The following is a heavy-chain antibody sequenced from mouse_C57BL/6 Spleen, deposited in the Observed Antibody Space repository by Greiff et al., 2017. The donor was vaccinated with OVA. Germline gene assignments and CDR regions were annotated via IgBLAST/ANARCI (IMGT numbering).Heavy chain of an antibody. D-gene: IGHD3-1*01. V-gene: IGHV1-42*01. J-gene: IGHJ2*01. Sequence: DVKLVESGPELVKPGASVKISCKASGYSFTGYYMNWVKQSPEKSLEWIGEINPSTGGTTYNQKFKAKATLTVDKSSSTAYMQLKSLTSEDSAVYYCARGLRAGFDYWGQGTTLTVSS. CDR3: ARGLRAGFDY. CDR1: GYSFTGYY. CDR2: INPSTGGT.